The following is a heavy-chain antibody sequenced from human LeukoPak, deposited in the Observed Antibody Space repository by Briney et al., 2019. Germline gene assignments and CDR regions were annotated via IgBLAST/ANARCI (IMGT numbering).Heavy chain of an antibody. CDR3: ASRNNWNFFYGLDF. J-gene: IGHJ6*04. D-gene: IGHD1-1*01. Sequence: SVKVSCKASGDTFRSYSFNWVRQAPGQGLEWMGGIIPIFDTTYYAQKFQGRVTITADESTSTAYMELSSLRYEDTAVYYCASRNNWNFFYGLDFWGSGTTATVSS. CDR2: IIPIFDTT. CDR1: GDTFRSYS. V-gene: IGHV1-69*01.